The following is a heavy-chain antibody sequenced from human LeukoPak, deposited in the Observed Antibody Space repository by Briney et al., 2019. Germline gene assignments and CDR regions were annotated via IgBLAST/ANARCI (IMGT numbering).Heavy chain of an antibody. D-gene: IGHD3-10*01. J-gene: IGHJ4*02. CDR2: ISYDGSNK. Sequence: PGGSLRLSCAASGFTFSTYPMHWVRQAPGKGLEWVAVISYDGSNKYYADSVKGRFTISRDNSKNTLYLQMNTLRAEDTAVYYCAKEWLGELLYAVDYWGRGTLVTVSS. CDR3: AKEWLGELLYAVDY. V-gene: IGHV3-30*04. CDR1: GFTFSTYP.